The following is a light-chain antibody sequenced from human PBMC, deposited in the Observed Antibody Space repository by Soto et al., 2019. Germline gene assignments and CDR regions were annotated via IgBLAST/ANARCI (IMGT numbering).Light chain of an antibody. J-gene: IGLJ2*01. V-gene: IGLV1-47*01. Sequence: QSVLTQPPSASGTPGQRVSISCSGGSSNIGSNYAYCSRQLPGTAPKLVIYANSQRPSGVPDRFSGSKSGTSASLAISGLRSEDEADYYCATWDDSMRGVLFGGGTKLTVL. CDR1: SSNIGSNY. CDR3: ATWDDSMRGVL. CDR2: ANS.